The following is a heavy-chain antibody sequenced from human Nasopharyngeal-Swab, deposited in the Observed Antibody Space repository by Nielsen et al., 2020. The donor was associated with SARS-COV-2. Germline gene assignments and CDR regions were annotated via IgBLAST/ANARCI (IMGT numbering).Heavy chain of an antibody. V-gene: IGHV4-34*01. CDR2: INHSGST. Sequence: RQAPGKGLEWIGEINHSGSTNYNPSLKSRVSISADTSKNQFSLKLSSVTAADTAVYHCAREEYYYGSGSPRYYFDYWGQGTLVTVSS. D-gene: IGHD3-10*01. J-gene: IGHJ4*02. CDR3: AREEYYYGSGSPRYYFDY.